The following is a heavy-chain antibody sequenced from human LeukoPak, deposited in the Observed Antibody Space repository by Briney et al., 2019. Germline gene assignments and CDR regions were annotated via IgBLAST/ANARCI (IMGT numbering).Heavy chain of an antibody. CDR2: FDPEDGET. V-gene: IGHV1-24*01. CDR1: GYTLTELS. CDR3: ATDFNYYDSSGSSTRAFDI. D-gene: IGHD3-22*01. J-gene: IGHJ3*02. Sequence: ASVKVSCKVSGYTLTELSMHWVRQAPGKGLEWMGGFDPEDGETIYAQKFQGRVTMTEDTSTDTAYMELSSLRSEDTAVYYCATDFNYYDSSGSSTRAFDIWGQGTMVTVSS.